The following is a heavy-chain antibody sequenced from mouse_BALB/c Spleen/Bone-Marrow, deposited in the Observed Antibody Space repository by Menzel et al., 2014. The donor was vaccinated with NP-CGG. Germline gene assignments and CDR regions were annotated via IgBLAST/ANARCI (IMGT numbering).Heavy chain of an antibody. CDR2: IDPATGHT. D-gene: IGHD4-1*01. CDR3: ARSGIRADLSFDY. CDR1: GFNIKDTY. V-gene: IGHV14-3*02. Sequence: VQLQQSGAELVKPGASVKLSCTASGFNIKDTYMHWVKQRPEQGLEWIGRIDPATGHTKYDPKFQGKATITADTSSNTAYLQLSSLTSEDSAVYYCARSGIRADLSFDYWGQGTTLTVSS. J-gene: IGHJ2*01.